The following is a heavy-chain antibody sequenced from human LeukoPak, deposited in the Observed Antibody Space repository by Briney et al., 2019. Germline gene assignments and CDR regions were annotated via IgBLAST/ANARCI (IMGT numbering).Heavy chain of an antibody. CDR1: GYSFTSYW. CDR2: IYPGDSDT. Sequence: GESLKISCKGSGYSFTSYWIGWVRQMPGKGLEWMGIIYPGDSDTRYSPSFQGQVTISADKSISTAYLQWSSLKASGTAMYYCARSFSLGGSGWPDWFAPGGQGPLVPVSS. D-gene: IGHD6-19*01. CDR3: ARSFSLGGSGWPDWFAP. J-gene: IGHJ5*02. V-gene: IGHV5-51*01.